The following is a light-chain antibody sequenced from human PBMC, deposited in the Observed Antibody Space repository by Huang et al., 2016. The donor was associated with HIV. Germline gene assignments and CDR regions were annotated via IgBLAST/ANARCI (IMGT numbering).Light chain of an antibody. Sequence: DIQMTQSPSSLSASVGDRVTITCRASQGISNSLAWYQQKPGKAPKLLLYAASRMQSGVPARFSGSGSGTDYTLTISSLQPEDFATYYCQQYYSTSWTFGQGTKVEIK. CDR2: AAS. J-gene: IGKJ1*01. CDR1: QGISNS. CDR3: QQYYSTSWT. V-gene: IGKV1-NL1*01.